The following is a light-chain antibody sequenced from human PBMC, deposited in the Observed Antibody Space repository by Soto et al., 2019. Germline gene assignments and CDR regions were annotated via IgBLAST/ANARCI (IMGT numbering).Light chain of an antibody. CDR1: QSVSSSY. V-gene: IGKV3-20*01. CDR3: QHYGRSLYT. J-gene: IGKJ2*01. Sequence: EIVLTQSPGTLSLSPGERATLSCRASQSVSSSYLAWYQQKPGQAPRLLIYDASSRATGLPDRFSGSGSGTDFTLTISSLEPEDFAVYYCQHYGRSLYTFGHGTKLEIQ. CDR2: DAS.